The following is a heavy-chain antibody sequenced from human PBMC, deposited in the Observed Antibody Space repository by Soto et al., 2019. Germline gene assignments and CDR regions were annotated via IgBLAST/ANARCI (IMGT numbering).Heavy chain of an antibody. CDR2: SSRSCGST. V-gene: IGHV3-23*01. J-gene: IGHJ4*02. CDR1: GFTFSSYA. CDR3: AIPKFLEWLLEGGFDY. D-gene: IGHD3-3*01. Sequence: PGGSLRLCCAASGFTFSSYAMSWVRQAPGNGLEWVSASSRSCGSTYYSDSVKGRFTTSRYYSKNTLFLQMNSLRAEDTAVYYCAIPKFLEWLLEGGFDYWGQGTLVTVSS.